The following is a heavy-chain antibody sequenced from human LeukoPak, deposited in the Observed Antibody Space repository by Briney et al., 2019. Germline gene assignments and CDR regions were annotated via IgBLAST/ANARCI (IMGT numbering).Heavy chain of an antibody. CDR3: AKGRTGGQRYGAAV. V-gene: IGHV3-23*01. Sequence: GGSLRLSCAASGFTFSSYVISWVRQAPGKGLEWVSGISGSGGNTYYVDSVKGRFTISRDNSKNTLYLQMNSLRAEDSAVYYCAKGRTGGQRYGAAVWGKATSVTVSS. J-gene: IGHJ6*04. D-gene: IGHD3-16*01. CDR2: ISGSGGNT. CDR1: GFTFSSYV.